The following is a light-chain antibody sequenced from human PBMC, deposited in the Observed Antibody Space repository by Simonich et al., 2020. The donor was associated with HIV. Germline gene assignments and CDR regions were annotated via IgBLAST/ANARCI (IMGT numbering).Light chain of an antibody. J-gene: IGLJ2*01. V-gene: IGLV2-8*01. CDR1: SSDVGGYNY. Sequence: QSALTQPASVSGSPGQSITISCTGTSSDVGGYNYVSWYQQNPGKAPKLMIYEVSNRPSGVPDRFSGSKSGNTASLTVSGLQAEDEADYYCSSYAGSNNLVFGGGTKLTVL. CDR2: EVS. CDR3: SSYAGSNNLV.